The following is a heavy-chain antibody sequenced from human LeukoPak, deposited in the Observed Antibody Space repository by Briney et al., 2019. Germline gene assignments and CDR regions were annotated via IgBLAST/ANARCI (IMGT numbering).Heavy chain of an antibody. CDR1: GGSISSSNW. D-gene: IGHD4-11*01. J-gene: IGHJ4*02. Sequence: SGTLSLTCAVSGGSISSSNWWSWVRPPPGKGLEWIGEIYHSGSTNYNPSLKSRVTISVDKFKNQFSLKLSSVTAADTAVYYCAKSRSLGLQYFDTWGQGTLATVSS. CDR3: AKSRSLGLQYFDT. CDR2: IYHSGST. V-gene: IGHV4-4*02.